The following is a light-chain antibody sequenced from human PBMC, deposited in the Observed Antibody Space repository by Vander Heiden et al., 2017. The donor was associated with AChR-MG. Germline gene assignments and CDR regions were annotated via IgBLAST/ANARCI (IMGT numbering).Light chain of an antibody. CDR1: SSDVGSYDY. CDR3: CSYAGNYFWV. J-gene: IGLJ3*02. CDR2: DVK. Sequence: QSALTQPRSVSGSPGQSVTISCTGTSSDVGSYDYVSWYQQDPGKAPRLVIYDVKKRPAGVPDRFSGSKSGNAASLIISGLQAEDEADYYCCSYAGNYFWVFGGGTKVTVL. V-gene: IGLV2-11*01.